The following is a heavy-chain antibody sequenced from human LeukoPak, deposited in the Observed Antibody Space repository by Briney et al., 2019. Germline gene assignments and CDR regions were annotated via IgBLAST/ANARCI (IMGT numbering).Heavy chain of an antibody. Sequence: MSGGSLRLSCAASGFTFSDYYMSWVRQAPGKGLEWVSSISSSSSYIYYADSVKGRFTISRDNAKNSLYLQMNSLRAEDTAVYYCARDYYYDSSGYSPLRYWGQGTLVTVSS. CDR1: GFTFSDYY. CDR2: ISSSSSYI. CDR3: ARDYYYDSSGYSPLRY. J-gene: IGHJ4*02. V-gene: IGHV3-21*01. D-gene: IGHD3-22*01.